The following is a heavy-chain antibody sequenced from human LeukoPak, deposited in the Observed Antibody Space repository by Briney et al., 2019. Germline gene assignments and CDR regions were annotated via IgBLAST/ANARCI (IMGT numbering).Heavy chain of an antibody. CDR2: IYYSGST. Sequence: PSGTLSLTCAVSGGSISSSNWWSWVRQPPGKGLEWIGYIYYSGSTSYNPSLKSRVTISVDTSKNQFSLRLSSVTAADTAVYYCARDQGGGSGTCGYWGQGTLVTVSS. CDR3: ARDQGGGSGTCGY. V-gene: IGHV4-4*02. D-gene: IGHD3-10*01. CDR1: GGSISSSNW. J-gene: IGHJ4*02.